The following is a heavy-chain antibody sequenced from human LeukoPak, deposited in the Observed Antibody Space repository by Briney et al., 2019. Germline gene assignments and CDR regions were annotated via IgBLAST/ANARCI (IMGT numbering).Heavy chain of an antibody. Sequence: SEPLSLTCAVYGGFFSGYYWSWLRQPPGEGLEWVGKNHRSGNTNYNPSLKSRVTISADTSNNQFSLKLSSVTAADTAVYCCAGRGQKMTSYYGSAKGWFDAWGQGTLVTVSS. D-gene: IGHD3-10*01. CDR1: GGFFSGYY. J-gene: IGHJ5*02. CDR3: AGRGQKMTSYYGSAKGWFDA. V-gene: IGHV4-34*01. CDR2: NHRSGNT.